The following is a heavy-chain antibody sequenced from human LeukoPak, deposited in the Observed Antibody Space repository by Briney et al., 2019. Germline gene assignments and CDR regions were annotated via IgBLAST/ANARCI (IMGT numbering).Heavy chain of an antibody. CDR3: AKAGGYSSSSGSGGGFDY. V-gene: IGHV3-9*03. D-gene: IGHD6-6*01. CDR1: GFTFGDYA. J-gene: IGHJ4*02. CDR2: ISWNSGSI. Sequence: GGSLRLSCAASGFTFGDYAMHWVRQAPGKGLEWVSGISWNSGSIGYADSVKGRFTISRDNAKNSLYLQMNSLRAEDMASYYCAKAGGYSSSSGSGGGFDYWGQGTLVTVSS.